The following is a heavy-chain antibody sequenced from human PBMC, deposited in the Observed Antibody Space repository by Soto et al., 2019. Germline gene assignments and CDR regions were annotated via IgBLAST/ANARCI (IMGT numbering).Heavy chain of an antibody. CDR3: ATDHYGGNSLVDY. D-gene: IGHD4-17*01. CDR1: GFTFSSYG. J-gene: IGHJ4*02. Sequence: GGSLRLSCAASGFTFSSYGMHWVRQAPGKGLEWVAVIWYDGSNKYYADSVKGRFTISRDNSKNTLYLQMNSLRAVDTAVYYCATDHYGGNSLVDYWGRGTRCSVSS. V-gene: IGHV3-33*01. CDR2: IWYDGSNK.